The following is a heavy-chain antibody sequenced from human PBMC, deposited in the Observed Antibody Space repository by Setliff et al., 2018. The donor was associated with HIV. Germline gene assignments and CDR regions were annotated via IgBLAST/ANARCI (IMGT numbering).Heavy chain of an antibody. D-gene: IGHD1-26*01. CDR3: ARHRDGGTYPLDY. CDR2: IYYSGNT. Sequence: SETLSLTCTVSGDSISSNNYYWAWIRQSPGKGLEWIGWIYYSGNTRYNPSLKSRVTISLDTSKNRFSLQLTSVTAADTAVYYCARHRDGGTYPLDYWGQGTLVTVSS. V-gene: IGHV4-61*05. J-gene: IGHJ4*02. CDR1: GDSISSNNYY.